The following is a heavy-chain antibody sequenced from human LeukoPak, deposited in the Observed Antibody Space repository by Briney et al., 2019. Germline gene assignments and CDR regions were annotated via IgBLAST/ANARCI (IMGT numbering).Heavy chain of an antibody. V-gene: IGHV4-34*01. D-gene: IGHD6-13*01. Sequence: SETLSLTCAVYGGSFSGYYWSWIRQPPGKGLEWIGEINHSGSTNYNPSLKSRVTISVDTSKNQFSLKLSSVTAEDTAVYYCARVPAAAGTREDYWGQGTLVTVSS. CDR3: ARVPAAAGTREDY. J-gene: IGHJ4*02. CDR1: GGSFSGYY. CDR2: INHSGST.